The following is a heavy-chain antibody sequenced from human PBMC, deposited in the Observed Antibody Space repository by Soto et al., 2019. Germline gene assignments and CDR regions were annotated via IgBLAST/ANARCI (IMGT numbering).Heavy chain of an antibody. Sequence: EVQLVESGGGLVQPGGSLRLSCAASGFTFSRYWMSWVRQAPGEGLEWVANIKQDGSEKYYVDSVKGRFTISRDNAKNSLYLQMNSLRAEDTAVYYCARALCSETDELWGQGTLVTVSS. D-gene: IGHD6-19*01. CDR1: GFTFSRYW. CDR2: IKQDGSEK. CDR3: ARALCSETDEL. J-gene: IGHJ4*02. V-gene: IGHV3-7*01.